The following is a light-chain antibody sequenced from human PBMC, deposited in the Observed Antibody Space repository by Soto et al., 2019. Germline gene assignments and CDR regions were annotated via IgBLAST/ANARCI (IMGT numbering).Light chain of an antibody. CDR3: SSYTSSSDVV. V-gene: IGLV2-14*01. J-gene: IGLJ2*01. Sequence: QSVLTQPASVSGSPGQSITISCTGTSSDVGSYNYVSWYQQHPGKAPKLMIYEVSNRPSGVSNRFSGSKSGNTASLTISGLQAEDGADYYCSSYTSSSDVVFGGGTKLTVL. CDR2: EVS. CDR1: SSDVGSYNY.